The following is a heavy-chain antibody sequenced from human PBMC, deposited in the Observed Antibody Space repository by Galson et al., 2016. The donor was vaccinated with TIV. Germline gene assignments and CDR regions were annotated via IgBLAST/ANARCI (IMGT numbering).Heavy chain of an antibody. V-gene: IGHV1-69*13. Sequence: SVKVSCKASGGTFSNYAFSWVRQAPGQGLEWMGGISPMLDTTNYAQKFQGRVTITADESTSTVYMELSSLRSEDTAVYYCAKDRNTAFDTYSYYYGMDVWGQGTTVTVSS. CDR3: AKDRNTAFDTYSYYYGMDV. CDR2: ISPMLDTT. D-gene: IGHD5-18*01. CDR1: GGTFSNYA. J-gene: IGHJ6*02.